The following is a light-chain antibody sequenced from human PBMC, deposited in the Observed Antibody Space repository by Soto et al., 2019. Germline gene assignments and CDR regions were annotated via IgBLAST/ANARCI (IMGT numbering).Light chain of an antibody. CDR2: AAS. CDR1: QGISSY. CDR3: QQYAGAWT. Sequence: AIRMTQSPSSFSASTGDRVTITCRASQGISSYLAWYQQKPGKAPKLLINAASTLQRGVPSRFSGSGSGTDFTLTISCLQSEDFATSYCQQYAGAWTFGQGTKVEIK. J-gene: IGKJ1*01. V-gene: IGKV1-8*01.